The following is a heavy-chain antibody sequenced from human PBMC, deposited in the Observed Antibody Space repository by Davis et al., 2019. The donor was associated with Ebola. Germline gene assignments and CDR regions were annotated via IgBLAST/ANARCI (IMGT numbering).Heavy chain of an antibody. CDR1: GYSFTSYW. CDR3: STVLPDYGGKALDAFDI. J-gene: IGHJ3*02. Sequence: PGGSLRLSCNGSGYSFTSYWIGWVRQMPGKGPEWMGNIYPGDSDTRYSPSFQGQVTITADKAISTAYLEWSSLKASDTALYYCSTVLPDYGGKALDAFDIWGQGTMVTVSS. V-gene: IGHV5-51*01. CDR2: IYPGDSDT. D-gene: IGHD4-23*01.